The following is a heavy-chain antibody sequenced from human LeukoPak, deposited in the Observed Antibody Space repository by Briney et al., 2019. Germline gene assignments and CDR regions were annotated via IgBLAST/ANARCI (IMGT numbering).Heavy chain of an antibody. J-gene: IGHJ4*02. D-gene: IGHD5-18*01. CDR1: GGSFSGYY. V-gene: IGHV4-34*01. CDR3: ARASLGYNYDYAVDY. CDR2: INHSGST. Sequence: SETLSLTRAVYGGSFSGYYWSWIRQPPGKGLEWIGEINHSGSTNYNPSLKSRVTISVDTSKNQFSLKLTSVTAADTAVYYCARASLGYNYDYAVDYWGQGTLVTVSS.